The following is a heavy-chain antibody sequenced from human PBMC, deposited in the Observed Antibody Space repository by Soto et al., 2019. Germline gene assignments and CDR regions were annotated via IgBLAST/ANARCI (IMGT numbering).Heavy chain of an antibody. Sequence: SETLSLTCAGSGDSISSSDWWTLVRHSPGRGLEWIGEIYHIGITTYNPSLKSRVSISVDKSKNQFSLKLTSVTGADTAVYYCAIDRGKATFYYYGMDVWGQGTTVTVSS. J-gene: IGHJ6*02. V-gene: IGHV4-4*02. CDR2: IYHIGIT. CDR1: GDSISSSDW. CDR3: AIDRGKATFYYYGMDV.